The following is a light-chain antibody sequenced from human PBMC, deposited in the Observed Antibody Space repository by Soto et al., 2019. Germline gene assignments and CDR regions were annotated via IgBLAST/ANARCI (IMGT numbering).Light chain of an antibody. V-gene: IGKV4-1*01. CDR3: QQYYTTPTWT. Sequence: DIVMTQSPDSLAVSLGERATITCESSQSVLYSSNNKNYLALYQQKSGQPPKLLIYWASTRGSGVPDRFNDSAAGTEFTLTLSSLQAEDVAVYYCQQYYTTPTWTFGQGTQVEIK. J-gene: IGKJ1*01. CDR2: WAS. CDR1: QSVLYSSNNKNY.